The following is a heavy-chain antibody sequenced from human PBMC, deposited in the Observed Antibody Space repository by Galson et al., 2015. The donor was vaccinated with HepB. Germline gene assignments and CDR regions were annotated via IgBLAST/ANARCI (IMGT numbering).Heavy chain of an antibody. Sequence: LRLSCAASGFPFSNYWMNWVRQAPGKGLEWVGNIKKDGSEKYYVDSVKGRFTMSRDNAKNSLYLQLNSLRAEDTAVYYCARGPEIRKAVADYWGQGTLVTVSS. D-gene: IGHD6-19*01. CDR2: IKKDGSEK. CDR3: ARGPEIRKAVADY. J-gene: IGHJ4*02. CDR1: GFPFSNYW. V-gene: IGHV3-7*03.